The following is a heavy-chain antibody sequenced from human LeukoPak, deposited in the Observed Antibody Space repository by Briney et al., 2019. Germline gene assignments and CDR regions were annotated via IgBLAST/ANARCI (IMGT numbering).Heavy chain of an antibody. J-gene: IGHJ3*02. CDR1: GFTFSSYS. Sequence: GGSLRLSCAASGFTFSSYSMNWVRQAPGKGLEWVSSISSSSSYIYYADSVKGRFTISRDNAKNSLYLQMNSLRAEDTAVYYCARVEELAAPGYQTDAFDIWGQGTMVTVSS. D-gene: IGHD6-13*01. CDR2: ISSSSSYI. CDR3: ARVEELAAPGYQTDAFDI. V-gene: IGHV3-21*01.